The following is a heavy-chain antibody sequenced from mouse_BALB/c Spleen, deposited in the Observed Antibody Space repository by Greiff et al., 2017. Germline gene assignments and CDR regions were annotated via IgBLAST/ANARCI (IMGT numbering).Heavy chain of an antibody. CDR3: ARHMNYGSSFWGYAMDY. CDR2: ISSGGSYT. Sequence: EVKLMESGGDLVKPGGSLKLSCAASGFTFSSYGMSWVRQTPDKRLEWVATISSGGSYTYYPDSVKGRFTISRDNAKNTLYLQMSSLKSEDTAMYYCARHMNYGSSFWGYAMDYWGQGTSVTVSS. J-gene: IGHJ4*01. D-gene: IGHD1-1*01. V-gene: IGHV5-6*01. CDR1: GFTFSSYG.